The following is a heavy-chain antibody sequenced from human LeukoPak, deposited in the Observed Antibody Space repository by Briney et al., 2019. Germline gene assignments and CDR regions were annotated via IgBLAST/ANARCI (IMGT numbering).Heavy chain of an antibody. D-gene: IGHD2-2*01. J-gene: IGHJ4*02. CDR2: IYHSGST. V-gene: IGHV4-39*07. Sequence: SETLSLTCTVSGGSISSSSYYWGWIRQPPGKGLEWIGSIYHSGSTYYNPSLKSRVTISVDTSKNQFSLKLSSVTAADTAVYYCATPDPYCSSTSCSFDYWGQGTLVTVSS. CDR1: GGSISSSSYY. CDR3: ATPDPYCSSTSCSFDY.